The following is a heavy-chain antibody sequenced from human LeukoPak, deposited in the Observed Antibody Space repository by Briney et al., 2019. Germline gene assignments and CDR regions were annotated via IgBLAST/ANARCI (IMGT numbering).Heavy chain of an antibody. J-gene: IGHJ4*02. V-gene: IGHV3-23*01. CDR1: GFNSNDYV. Sequence: GGSLRLSCAASGFNSNDYVMSWVRQAPGKGLEWVSSISGSGRSLYYADSIKGRFNISRDNSKHILYLQMDSLRAEDTAIYYCATEVVYWGQGALATVSS. CDR2: ISGSGRSL. CDR3: ATEVVY.